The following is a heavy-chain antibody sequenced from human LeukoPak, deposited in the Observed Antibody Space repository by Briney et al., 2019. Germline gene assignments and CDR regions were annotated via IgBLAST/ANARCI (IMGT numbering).Heavy chain of an antibody. CDR1: GGSISSSSYY. CDR3: ARGQGQDGSGSYYNVRRSWQRHNWFDP. CDR2: INHSGST. J-gene: IGHJ5*02. Sequence: SETLSLTCTVSGGSISSSSYYWSWIRQPPGKGLEWIGEINHSGSTNYNPSLKSRVTISVDTSKNQFSLKLSSVTAADTAVYYCARGQGQDGSGSYYNVRRSWQRHNWFDPWGQGTLVTVSS. D-gene: IGHD3-10*01. V-gene: IGHV4-39*07.